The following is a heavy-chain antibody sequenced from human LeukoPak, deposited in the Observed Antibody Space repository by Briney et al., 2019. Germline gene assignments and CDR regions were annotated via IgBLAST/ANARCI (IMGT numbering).Heavy chain of an antibody. CDR3: ARLYSDSSGHNYWFDP. D-gene: IGHD3-22*01. CDR1: GYTFTGYY. V-gene: IGHV1-2*02. Sequence: ASVKVSCKASGYTFTGYYIHWVRQAPGQGLEWMGWINFNSGGTNYAQKFQGRVTMTRDTSISTAYMELSRLRSDDTAVYYCARLYSDSSGHNYWFDPWGQGTLVTVSS. J-gene: IGHJ5*02. CDR2: INFNSGGT.